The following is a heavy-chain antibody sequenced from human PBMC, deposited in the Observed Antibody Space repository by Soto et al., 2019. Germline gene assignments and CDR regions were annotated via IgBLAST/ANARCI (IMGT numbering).Heavy chain of an antibody. V-gene: IGHV4-39*01. CDR1: GGSISSSSYY. CDR3: ARGWYSSGWYSPTQLSEYFDY. D-gene: IGHD6-19*01. Sequence: SETLSLTCTVSGGSISSSSYYWGWIRQPPGKGLEWIGSIYYSGSTYYNPSLKSRVTISVDTSKNQFSLKLSSVTAADTAVYYCARGWYSSGWYSPTQLSEYFDYWGQGTLVTVSS. CDR2: IYYSGST. J-gene: IGHJ4*02.